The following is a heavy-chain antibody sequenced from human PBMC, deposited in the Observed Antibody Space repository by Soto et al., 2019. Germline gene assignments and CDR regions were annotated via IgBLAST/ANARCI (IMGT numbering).Heavy chain of an antibody. CDR1: GFTFSSYG. Sequence: QVQLVESGGGVVQPGRSLRLSCAASGFTFSSYGMHWVRQAPGKGLEWVAVIWYDGSNKYYADSVKGRFTISRDNSKKTLYLQMNTLRAEDTAVYYCARDGVDFWSGYAAHWGQGTLVTVSS. V-gene: IGHV3-33*01. D-gene: IGHD3-3*01. CDR3: ARDGVDFWSGYAAH. J-gene: IGHJ4*02. CDR2: IWYDGSNK.